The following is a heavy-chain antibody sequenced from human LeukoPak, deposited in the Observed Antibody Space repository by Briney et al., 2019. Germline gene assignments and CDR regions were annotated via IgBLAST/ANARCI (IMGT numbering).Heavy chain of an antibody. CDR2: INSDGSST. CDR1: GFTFSSYW. Sequence: GGSLRLSCAASGFTFSSYWMHWVRQAPGKGLVWVSRINSDGSSTSYADSVKGRFTISRDNAKNTLYLQMNSPRAEDTAVYYCARGDWNDMGADYWGQGTLVTVSS. J-gene: IGHJ4*02. CDR3: ARGDWNDMGADY. V-gene: IGHV3-74*01. D-gene: IGHD1-1*01.